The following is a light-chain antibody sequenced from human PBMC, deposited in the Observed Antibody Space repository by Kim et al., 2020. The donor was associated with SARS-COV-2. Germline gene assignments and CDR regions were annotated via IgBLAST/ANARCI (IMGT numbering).Light chain of an antibody. CDR3: QQYESIPST. V-gene: IGKV3-20*01. CDR1: QSVISNY. CDR2: ITS. Sequence: SPGERATLSCRASQSVISNYLAWYQQKPGQAPRLLIYITSTRASGIPDRFSGSGSGTDFTLTISKLEPEDFAVYYCQQYESIPSTFGQGTRLEIK. J-gene: IGKJ5*01.